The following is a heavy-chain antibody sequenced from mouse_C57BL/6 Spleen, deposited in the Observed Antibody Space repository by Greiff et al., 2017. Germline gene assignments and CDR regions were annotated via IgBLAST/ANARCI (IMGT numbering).Heavy chain of an antibody. J-gene: IGHJ4*01. Sequence: VHLVESGPELVKPGASVKISCKASGYAFSSSWMNWVKQRPGKGLEWIGRIYPGDGDTNYNGKFKGKATLTADKSSSTAYMQLSSLTSEDSAVYFCARDGSRVDYAMDYWGQGTSVTVSS. CDR2: IYPGDGDT. CDR3: ARDGSRVDYAMDY. V-gene: IGHV1-82*01. D-gene: IGHD1-1*01. CDR1: GYAFSSSW.